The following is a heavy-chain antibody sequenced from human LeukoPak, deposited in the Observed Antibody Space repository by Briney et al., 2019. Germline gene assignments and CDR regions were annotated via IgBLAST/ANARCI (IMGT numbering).Heavy chain of an antibody. CDR2: IYYSGST. CDR1: GGSISSSNYY. D-gene: IGHD3-22*01. Sequence: SETLSLTCSVSGGSISSSNYYWGWIRQPPGKGLEWIGSIYYSGSTYYNPSLKSRVTISVDTSKNQFSLKLSSVTAADTTVYYCARRDAATRRGYYYDSSGRDYWGQGTLVTVSS. J-gene: IGHJ4*02. V-gene: IGHV4-39*01. CDR3: ARRDAATRRGYYYDSSGRDY.